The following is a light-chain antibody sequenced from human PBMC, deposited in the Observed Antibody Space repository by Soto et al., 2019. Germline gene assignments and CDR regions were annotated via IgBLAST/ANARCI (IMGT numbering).Light chain of an antibody. CDR2: AAS. Sequence: DLQITQSPSSLSASVGDRVTITCRASQSISSYLNWYQQKPGKAPKLLIYAASSLQSGVPSRFSGSGSGTDFTLTISNLQPEDFATYYCQQRDTFGGGTKVEIK. CDR3: QQRDT. V-gene: IGKV1-39*01. CDR1: QSISSY. J-gene: IGKJ4*01.